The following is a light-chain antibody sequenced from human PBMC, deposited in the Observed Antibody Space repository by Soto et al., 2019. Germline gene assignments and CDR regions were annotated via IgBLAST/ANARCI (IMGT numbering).Light chain of an antibody. Sequence: EIVLTQSPATLSLSPGERATLSCRASQSVSSYLAWYQQKPGQAPRLLIYDASNRATGIPARFIGSGAGTDFTLTISSLEPEDFAVYYCQQRSNWPPTWTFGPGTKVDIK. CDR2: DAS. J-gene: IGKJ1*01. CDR1: QSVSSY. CDR3: QQRSNWPPTWT. V-gene: IGKV3-11*01.